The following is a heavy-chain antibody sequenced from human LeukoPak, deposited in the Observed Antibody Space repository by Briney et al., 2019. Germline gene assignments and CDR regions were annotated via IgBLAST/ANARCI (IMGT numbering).Heavy chain of an antibody. CDR1: GLTFSSYW. CDR2: IKYDGSET. J-gene: IGHJ4*02. V-gene: IGHV3-7*01. Sequence: GGSLRLSCAASGLTFSSYWMTWVRQAPGKGLEWVATIKYDGSETYYVDSVRGRFSISRDNAKNSLYLQMNSLRAEDTAVYYCARDRVAVANVIDYWGQGTLVTVSS. D-gene: IGHD6-19*01. CDR3: ARDRVAVANVIDY.